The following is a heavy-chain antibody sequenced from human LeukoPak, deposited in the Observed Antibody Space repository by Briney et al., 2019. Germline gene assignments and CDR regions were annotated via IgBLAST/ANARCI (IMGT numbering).Heavy chain of an antibody. D-gene: IGHD4-23*01. J-gene: IGHJ3*02. V-gene: IGHV1-46*01. CDR3: GRVTLYAFDI. CDR2: ISPSGGTT. Sequence: GASVKVSCKASGYTFSSYFIHWVRQAPGHGLEWMGIISPSGGTTSYAQEFQGRVTMTRDTSTSTVYMELSSLRSEDTAVYYCGRVTLYAFDIWGQGTMVTVSS. CDR1: GYTFSSYF.